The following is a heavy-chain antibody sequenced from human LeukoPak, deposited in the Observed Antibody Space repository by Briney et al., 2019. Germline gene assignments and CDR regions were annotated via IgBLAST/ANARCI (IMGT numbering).Heavy chain of an antibody. V-gene: IGHV3-21*01. D-gene: IGHD6-13*01. CDR1: GFTFSSYS. Sequence: PGGSPRLSCAASGFTFSSYSMNWVRQAPGKGLEWVSSISSSSSYIYYADSVKGRITISRDNAKNSLYLQMNSLRAEDTAVYYCARVAEAAAFDYWGQGTLVTVSS. CDR3: ARVAEAAAFDY. CDR2: ISSSSSYI. J-gene: IGHJ4*02.